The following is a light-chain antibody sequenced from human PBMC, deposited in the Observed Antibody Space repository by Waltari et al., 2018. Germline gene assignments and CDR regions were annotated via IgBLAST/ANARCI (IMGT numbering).Light chain of an antibody. CDR3: MQTLQTPLT. V-gene: IGKV2-28*01. J-gene: IGKJ3*01. CDR1: QSLLYSNGYNY. Sequence: DIVMTQSPLSLPVSPGEPASISRRSSQSLLYSNGYNYLDWYLQKPGQSPQLLIYLGSNRASGVPDRFSGSGSGTDFTLKISRVEAEDVGVYYCMQTLQTPLTFGPGTEVDIK. CDR2: LGS.